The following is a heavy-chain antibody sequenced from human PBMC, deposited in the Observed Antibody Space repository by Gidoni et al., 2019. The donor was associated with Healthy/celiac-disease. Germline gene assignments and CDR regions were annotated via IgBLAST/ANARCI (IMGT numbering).Heavy chain of an antibody. V-gene: IGHV3-7*04. Sequence: EVQLVESGGGLVQPGGSLRLSCAASGFTFRLYWMSWVRQGPGKGLEWVANIKQDGSEKYYVDSVKGRFTISRDNAKNSLYLQMNSLRAEDTAVYYCARFRRDGYNLSGFDYWGQGTLVTVSS. CDR2: IKQDGSEK. D-gene: IGHD5-12*01. CDR3: ARFRRDGYNLSGFDY. J-gene: IGHJ4*02. CDR1: GFTFRLYW.